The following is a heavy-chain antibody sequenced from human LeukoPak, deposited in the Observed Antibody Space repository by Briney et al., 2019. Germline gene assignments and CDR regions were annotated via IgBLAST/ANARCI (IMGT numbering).Heavy chain of an antibody. CDR1: GFTFSSYS. Sequence: GGSLRLSCAASGFTFSSYSMKWVRQAPGKGLEWVSSISSSSSHIYYADSVKGRFTISRDNAKNSLYLQMNSLRAKDTAVYYCARGGCSSASCAFDYWGQGTLVTVSS. CDR3: ARGGCSSASCAFDY. J-gene: IGHJ4*02. CDR2: ISSSSSHI. V-gene: IGHV3-21*01. D-gene: IGHD2-2*01.